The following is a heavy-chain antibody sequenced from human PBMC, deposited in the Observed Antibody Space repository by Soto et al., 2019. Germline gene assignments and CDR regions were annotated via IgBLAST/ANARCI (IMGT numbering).Heavy chain of an antibody. V-gene: IGHV1-69*12. D-gene: IGHD3-10*01. CDR2: IIPIFGTA. CDR1: GGTFSSYA. J-gene: IGHJ6*02. Sequence: QVQLVQSGAEVKKPGSSVKVSCKASGGTFSSYAISWVRQAPGQGLEWMGGIIPIFGTADNAQKFQGRVTITADESTSTAYMELSSLTSEDTAFYYCASNGFGETYYYGMDVWGQGTTVTVSS. CDR3: ASNGFGETYYYGMDV.